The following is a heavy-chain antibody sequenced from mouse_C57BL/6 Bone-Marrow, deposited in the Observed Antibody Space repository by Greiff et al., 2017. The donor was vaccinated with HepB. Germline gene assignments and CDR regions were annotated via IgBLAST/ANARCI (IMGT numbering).Heavy chain of an antibody. Sequence: QVQLQQSGAELVRPGTSVKVSCKASGYAFTNYLIEWVKQRPGQGLEWIGVINPGSGGTNYNEKFKGKATLTADKSSSTAYMQLSSLTSEDSAVYFCARGWFLAYWGQGTLVTVSA. V-gene: IGHV1-54*01. D-gene: IGHD2-3*01. CDR3: ARGWFLAY. CDR2: INPGSGGT. CDR1: GYAFTNYL. J-gene: IGHJ3*01.